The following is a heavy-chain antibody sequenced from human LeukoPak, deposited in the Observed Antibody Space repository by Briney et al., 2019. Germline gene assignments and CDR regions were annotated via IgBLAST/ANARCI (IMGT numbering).Heavy chain of an antibody. CDR3: ARDKVSSSWSRLDY. CDR1: GGTFSSYA. CDR2: IIPIFGTA. J-gene: IGHJ4*02. V-gene: IGHV1-69*13. D-gene: IGHD6-13*01. Sequence: GASVNVSCKASGGTFSSYAISWVRQAPGQGLEWMGGIIPIFGTANYAQKFQGRVTITADESTSTAYMELSSLRSEDTAVYYCARDKVSSSWSRLDYWGQGTLVTVSS.